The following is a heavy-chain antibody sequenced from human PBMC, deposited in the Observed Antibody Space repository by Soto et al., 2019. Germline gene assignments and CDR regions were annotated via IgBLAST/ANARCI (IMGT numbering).Heavy chain of an antibody. CDR1: GFTFSNAW. CDR2: IKSKTDGGTK. J-gene: IGHJ4*02. Sequence: EVQLVESGGGLVKPGGSLRLSCAASGFTFSNAWMNWVRQAPGKGLEWVGRIKSKTDGGTKDYAAPVKGRFTISRDDSKNTLYLQMNSLKTEDTAVYYCTTDYLWNDGLDYWGQGTLVTVSS. D-gene: IGHD1-1*01. V-gene: IGHV3-15*07. CDR3: TTDYLWNDGLDY.